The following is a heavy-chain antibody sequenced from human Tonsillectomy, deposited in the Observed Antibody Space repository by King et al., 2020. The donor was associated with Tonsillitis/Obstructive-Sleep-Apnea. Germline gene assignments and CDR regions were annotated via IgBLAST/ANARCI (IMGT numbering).Heavy chain of an antibody. Sequence: VQLVESGGGLVQPGGSLRLSCAASGFTFSSYEFNWVRQAPGKGLEWVSYISSSGNTIYYADSVRGRFTISRENAQYSLYLQMNSLRAEDTAVYYCAREVLYDFDPWGQGTLVTVSS. D-gene: IGHD3-3*01. CDR2: ISSSGNTI. CDR1: GFTFSSYE. V-gene: IGHV3-48*03. J-gene: IGHJ5*02. CDR3: AREVLYDFDP.